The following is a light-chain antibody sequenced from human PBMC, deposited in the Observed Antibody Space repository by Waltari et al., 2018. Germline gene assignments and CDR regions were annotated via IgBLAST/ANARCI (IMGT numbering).Light chain of an antibody. Sequence: QPALTQPPSASGSPGQSVTISCTGTNSDVGGYNYVSWYQQHPGEAPNLMIYEVTNRPAGVPDRFSDSKSDNSASLTVSGLQAEDEADYYCSSFSGSNNYNVVFGGGTKLTVL. V-gene: IGLV2-8*01. J-gene: IGLJ2*01. CDR2: EVT. CDR1: NSDVGGYNY. CDR3: SSFSGSNNYNVV.